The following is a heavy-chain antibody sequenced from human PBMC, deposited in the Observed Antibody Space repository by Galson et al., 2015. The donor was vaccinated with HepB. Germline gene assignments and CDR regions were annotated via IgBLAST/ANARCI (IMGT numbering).Heavy chain of an antibody. Sequence: SVKVSCKAPGGTFSSYTISWVRQAPGQGLEWMGRIIPILGIANFAQKFQGRVTITADKSTSTAYMELSSLRSEDTAVYYCARDLIPGGSSTSYYYYYGMDVWGQGTTVTVSS. CDR1: GGTFSSYT. CDR2: IIPILGIA. J-gene: IGHJ6*02. CDR3: ARDLIPGGSSTSYYYYYGMDV. V-gene: IGHV1-69*04. D-gene: IGHD6-13*01.